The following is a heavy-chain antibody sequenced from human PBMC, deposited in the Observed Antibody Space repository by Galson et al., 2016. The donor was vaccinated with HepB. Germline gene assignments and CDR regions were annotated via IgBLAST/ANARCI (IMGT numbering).Heavy chain of an antibody. J-gene: IGHJ2*01. CDR1: GGSISPYY. CDR3: ARGSGFGIWYFDI. Sequence: SETLSLTCTVSGGSISPYYWSWIRQTPGLGLQYIGYVYHTGSTRYNPSLKSRVTISLHTSMNQFSLRLSSVTAADTAVYYCARGSGFGIWYFDIWGRGTLVTVSS. V-gene: IGHV4-59*01. D-gene: IGHD3-16*01. CDR2: VYHTGST.